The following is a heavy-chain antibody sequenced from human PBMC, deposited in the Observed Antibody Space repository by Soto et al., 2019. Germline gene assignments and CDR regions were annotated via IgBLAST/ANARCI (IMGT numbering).Heavy chain of an antibody. D-gene: IGHD2-2*01. J-gene: IGHJ4*02. V-gene: IGHV1-3*01. CDR1: GYTFTSYA. CDR2: INAGNGNT. Sequence: ASVKVSCKASGYTFTSYAMHWVRQAPGQRLEWMGWINAGNGNTKYSQKFQGRVTITRDTSASTAYMELSSLRSEDTAVYYCARTKPIVVVPAAYFDYWGQGTLVTVS. CDR3: ARTKPIVVVPAAYFDY.